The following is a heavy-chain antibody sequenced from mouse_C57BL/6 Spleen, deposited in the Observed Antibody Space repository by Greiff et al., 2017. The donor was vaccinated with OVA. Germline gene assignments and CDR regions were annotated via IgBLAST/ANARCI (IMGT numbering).Heavy chain of an antibody. D-gene: IGHD2-2*01. Sequence: EVKLVESGGGLVQPKGSLKLSCAASGFSFNTYAMNWVRQAPGKGLEWVARIRSKSNNYATYYADSVKDRFTISRDDSESMLYLQMNNLKTADTAMYYCVRQGYDGFAYWGQGTLVTVSA. V-gene: IGHV10-1*01. CDR2: IRSKSNNYAT. J-gene: IGHJ3*01. CDR3: VRQGYDGFAY. CDR1: GFSFNTYA.